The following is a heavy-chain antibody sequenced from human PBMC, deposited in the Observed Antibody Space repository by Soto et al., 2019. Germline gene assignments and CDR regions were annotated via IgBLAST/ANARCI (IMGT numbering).Heavy chain of an antibody. D-gene: IGHD3-16*01. CDR2: ISRSSYI. CDR1: GFTFSSYS. CDR3: ARDKGGKFDY. V-gene: IGHV3-21*01. Sequence: EVQLVESGGGLVKPGGSLRLYCAASGFTFSSYSMNWVRQAPGKGLEWVSSISRSSYIYYADSVKGRFTISRDNAKNSLYLQMNSLRAEDTAVYYCARDKGGKFDYWGQGTLVTVSS. J-gene: IGHJ4*02.